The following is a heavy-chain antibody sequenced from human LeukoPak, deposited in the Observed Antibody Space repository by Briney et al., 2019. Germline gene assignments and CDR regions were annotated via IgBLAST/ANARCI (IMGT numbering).Heavy chain of an antibody. D-gene: IGHD6-13*01. Sequence: SETLSLTCTVSGGSISSGSYYWSWIRQPAGKGLEWIGRIYTSGSTNYNPSLKSRVTISVDTSKNQFSLKLSSVTAADTAVYYCAGGLAVAAHDYWGQGTLVTVSS. CDR3: AGGLAVAAHDY. CDR2: IYTSGST. J-gene: IGHJ4*02. V-gene: IGHV4-61*02. CDR1: GGSISSGSYY.